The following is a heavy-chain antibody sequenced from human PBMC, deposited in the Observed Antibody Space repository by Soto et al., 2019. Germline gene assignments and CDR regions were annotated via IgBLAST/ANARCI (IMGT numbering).Heavy chain of an antibody. CDR2: INHSGST. J-gene: IGHJ5*02. D-gene: IGHD6-19*01. CDR3: ARELAVAGTGWFDP. V-gene: IGHV4-34*01. Sequence: SETLSLTCAVYGGSFSGYYWSWIRQPPGKGLEWIGEINHSGSTNYNPSLKSRVTISVDTSKNQFSLKLSSVTAADTAVYYCARELAVAGTGWFDPWGQGTLVTVSS. CDR1: GGSFSGYY.